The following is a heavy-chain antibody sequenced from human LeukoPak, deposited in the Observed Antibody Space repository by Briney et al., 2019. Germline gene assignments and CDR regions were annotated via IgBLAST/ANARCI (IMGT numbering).Heavy chain of an antibody. Sequence: GGSLRLSCAASGFTYSSYSMSWVRQAPGKGLEWVSIITGSGGSTYYADSVKGRFTISRDNSKNTLYLQMNSLRAEDTAIYYCAKVDYPTFDYWGQGTLVTVSS. CDR2: ITGSGGST. V-gene: IGHV3-23*01. CDR1: GFTYSSYS. D-gene: IGHD3-16*01. CDR3: AKVDYPTFDY. J-gene: IGHJ4*02.